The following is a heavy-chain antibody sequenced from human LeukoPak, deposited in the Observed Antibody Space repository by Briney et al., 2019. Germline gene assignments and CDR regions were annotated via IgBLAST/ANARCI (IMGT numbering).Heavy chain of an antibody. CDR3: AKNSLYGDHFDS. J-gene: IGHJ4*02. CDR2: IYTSGST. CDR1: GGSISSNY. V-gene: IGHV4-4*07. D-gene: IGHD4-17*01. Sequence: SETLSLTCSVSGGSISSNYWSWIRQPAGKGLEWIGRIYTSGSTNYNPSLKSRVTMSVDTSKNQFSLKLSSVTAADTAIYYCAKNSLYGDHFDSWGQGALVTVSS.